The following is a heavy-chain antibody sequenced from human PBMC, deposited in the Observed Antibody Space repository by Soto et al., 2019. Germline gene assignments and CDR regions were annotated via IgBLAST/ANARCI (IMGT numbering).Heavy chain of an antibody. CDR3: AKNGQPPYYYYGLDV. V-gene: IGHV1-18*01. J-gene: IGHJ6*02. Sequence: QGQLVQSGAEVKKPGASVKVSCKASGYTFTRYGISWVRQAPGQGLEWMGWISGYNGDTKYAQKFQGRVTMTIDTSTTTAFMELRSLTSDDTAVYYCAKNGQPPYYYYGLDVWDQGTTVTVSS. CDR2: ISGYNGDT. CDR1: GYTFTRYG. D-gene: IGHD2-8*01.